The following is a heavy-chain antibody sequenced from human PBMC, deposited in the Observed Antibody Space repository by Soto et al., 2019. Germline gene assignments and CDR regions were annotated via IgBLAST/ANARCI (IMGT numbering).Heavy chain of an antibody. CDR1: GFTVSTNY. D-gene: IGHD3-10*01. Sequence: EVQLVESGGGLVQPGGSLRLSCAVSGFTVSTNYMSWVRQAPGKGLECVSIIYSDGSTYYADSVKGRFTTSRDSARNTLHLQMDNLRVEATAVYHCARDSSYYGSGRGVLDYWGQGTLVTVSS. CDR3: ARDSSYYGSGRGVLDY. CDR2: IYSDGST. J-gene: IGHJ4*02. V-gene: IGHV3-66*01.